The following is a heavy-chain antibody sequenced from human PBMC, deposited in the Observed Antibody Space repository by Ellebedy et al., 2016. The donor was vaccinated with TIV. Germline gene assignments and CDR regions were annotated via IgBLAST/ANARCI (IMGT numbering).Heavy chain of an antibody. Sequence: GESLKISCAASGFTFSSYAMRWVRQAPGKGLEWVSGISGSAVSTAYADSVKGRFTISRDNSKTSLYLQMNSLRAEDTAVYYWAKGRGGGSDSSAPRYYFDYWGLGTLVTVSS. CDR1: GFTFSSYA. CDR3: AKGRGGGSDSSAPRYYFDY. D-gene: IGHD3-22*01. V-gene: IGHV3-23*01. J-gene: IGHJ4*02. CDR2: ISGSAVST.